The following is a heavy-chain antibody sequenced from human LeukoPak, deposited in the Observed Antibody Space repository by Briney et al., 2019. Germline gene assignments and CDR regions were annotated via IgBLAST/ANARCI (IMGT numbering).Heavy chain of an antibody. D-gene: IGHD5-12*01. Sequence: ASVKVSCKASGYTFTGYYMHWVRQAPGQGLEWMGWINPNSGGTNYAQKFRGRVTMTRDTSISTAYMELSRLRSDDTAVYYCASKILLRGYSGYDFDYWGQGTLVTVSS. V-gene: IGHV1-2*02. CDR3: ASKILLRGYSGYDFDY. CDR2: INPNSGGT. J-gene: IGHJ4*02. CDR1: GYTFTGYY.